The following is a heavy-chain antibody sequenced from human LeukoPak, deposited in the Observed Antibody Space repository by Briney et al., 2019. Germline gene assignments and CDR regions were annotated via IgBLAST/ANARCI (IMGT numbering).Heavy chain of an antibody. Sequence: GESLKISCKGSGYSFTSYWIGWVRQMPGKGLEWMGIIYPGDSDTRYSPSFQGQVTISADKSISTAYLQWSSLKASDTAMYYCARHVHSSSSAYYYYYYMDVWGKGTTVTVSS. CDR1: GYSFTSYW. CDR2: IYPGDSDT. D-gene: IGHD6-6*01. V-gene: IGHV5-51*01. CDR3: ARHVHSSSSAYYYYYYMDV. J-gene: IGHJ6*03.